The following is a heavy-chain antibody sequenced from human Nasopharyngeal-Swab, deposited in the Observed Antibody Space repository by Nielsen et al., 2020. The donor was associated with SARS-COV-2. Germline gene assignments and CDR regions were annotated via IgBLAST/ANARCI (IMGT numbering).Heavy chain of an antibody. CDR2: ISYDGSNK. CDR3: AKDRGYSSSWYIFDY. V-gene: IGHV3-30*18. Sequence: WIRQPPGKGLEWVAVISYDGSNKYYAAPVKGRFTISRDNNKNTLYLQMNSLRAEDTAVYYCAKDRGYSSSWYIFDYWGQGTLVTVSS. J-gene: IGHJ4*02. D-gene: IGHD6-13*01.